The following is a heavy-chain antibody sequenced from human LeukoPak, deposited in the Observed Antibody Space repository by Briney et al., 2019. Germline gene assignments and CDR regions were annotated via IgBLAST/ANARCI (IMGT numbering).Heavy chain of an antibody. CDR2: INPSGGAT. V-gene: IGHV1-46*01. J-gene: IGHJ4*02. Sequence: VASVKVSCKASGYTFTSYYMHWVRQAPGQGLEGMGIINPSGGATTYAQKFQGRVTMTRDTSTSTVYMELSSLRFEDTAVYYCARDLPHPGIAVADPTYWGQGTLVTVSS. CDR3: ARDLPHPGIAVADPTY. D-gene: IGHD6-19*01. CDR1: GYTFTSYY.